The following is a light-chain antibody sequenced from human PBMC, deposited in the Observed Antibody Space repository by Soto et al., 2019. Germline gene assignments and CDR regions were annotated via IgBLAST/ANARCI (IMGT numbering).Light chain of an antibody. CDR2: DVS. V-gene: IGLV2-14*01. Sequence: QSALTQPASVSGSPGQSITISCTGTSSDVGGYNYVSWYQQHPGKAPKLMIYDVSNRPSGVSNRFSGSKSGNTASLTISGLQPEDEADYYCSSYTSSSFYVFGTGTKVTVL. CDR1: SSDVGGYNY. J-gene: IGLJ1*01. CDR3: SSYTSSSFYV.